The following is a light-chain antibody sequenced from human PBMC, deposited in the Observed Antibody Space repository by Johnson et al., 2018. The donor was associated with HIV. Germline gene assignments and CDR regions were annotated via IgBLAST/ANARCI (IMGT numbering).Light chain of an antibody. CDR3: GTWDSSLSCYV. V-gene: IGLV1-51*02. Sequence: QYVLTQPPSVSAAPGQKVTISCSGSSSNVGNNYVSWYQCLPGTAPKLLIFENNKRPSGIPDRFSGSQSGTSATLGITGLQPGDEADYYCGTWDSSLSCYVFGAGTKITVL. J-gene: IGLJ1*01. CDR1: SSNVGNNY. CDR2: ENN.